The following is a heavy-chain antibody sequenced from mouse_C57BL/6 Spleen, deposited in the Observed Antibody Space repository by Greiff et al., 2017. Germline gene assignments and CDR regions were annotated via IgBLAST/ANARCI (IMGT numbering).Heavy chain of an antibody. CDR1: GYTFTSYW. CDR2: IDPSDSYT. D-gene: IGHD2-1*01. J-gene: IGHJ4*01. V-gene: IGHV1-69*01. CDR3: ARTLIYYGNYSYAMDY. Sequence: QVQLQQPGAELVMPGASVKLSCKASGYTFTSYWMHWVKQRPGQGLEWIGEIDPSDSYTNYNQKFKGKSTLTVDKSSSTAYMQLSSLTSEDSAVYYCARTLIYYGNYSYAMDYWGQGTSVTVSS.